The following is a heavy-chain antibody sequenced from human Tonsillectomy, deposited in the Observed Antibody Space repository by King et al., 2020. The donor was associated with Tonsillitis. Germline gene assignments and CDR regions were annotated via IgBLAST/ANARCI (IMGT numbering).Heavy chain of an antibody. D-gene: IGHD2-15*01. V-gene: IGHV3-48*03. CDR2: ISSSGSTI. CDR3: ARVTGYSRGGRCYGEY. Sequence: VQLVESGGGLVQPGGSLRLSCAASGFTFGSYEMNWVRQAPGKGLEWVSYISSSGSTIYYADSVKGRFTITRDNAKNSLYLQMNSLRAEDTAVYYCARVTGYSRGGRCYGEYWGQGALVTVSS. CDR1: GFTFGSYE. J-gene: IGHJ4*02.